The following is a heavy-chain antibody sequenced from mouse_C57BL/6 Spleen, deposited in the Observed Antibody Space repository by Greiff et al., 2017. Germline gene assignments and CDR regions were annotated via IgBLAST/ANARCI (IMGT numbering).Heavy chain of an antibody. CDR2: ISYDGSN. CDR1: GYSITSGYY. V-gene: IGHV3-6*01. J-gene: IGHJ2*01. D-gene: IGHD2-2*01. CDR3: ARVYGYDGLFDY. Sequence: EVKLEESGPGLVKPSQSLSLTCSVTGYSITSGYYWNWIRRFPGNKLEWMAYISYDGSNNYNPSLNNRISITRDTSRNQFFLKLNSVTTEDTATYYCARVYGYDGLFDYWGQGTTLTVSS.